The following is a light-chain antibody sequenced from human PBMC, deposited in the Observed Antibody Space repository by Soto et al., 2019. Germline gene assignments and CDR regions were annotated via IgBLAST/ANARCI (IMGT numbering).Light chain of an antibody. CDR1: QSISSY. CDR3: QQSYSTPIFT. CDR2: AAS. V-gene: IGKV1-39*01. Sequence: DIQMTQSPSSLSASVGDRVTITCRASQSISSYLNWYQQKPGKAPQLLIYAASSLQSGVPSRFSGSGSGTDLTLTISSLQPEDFATYYCQQSYSTPIFTFGPGTKVDIK. J-gene: IGKJ3*01.